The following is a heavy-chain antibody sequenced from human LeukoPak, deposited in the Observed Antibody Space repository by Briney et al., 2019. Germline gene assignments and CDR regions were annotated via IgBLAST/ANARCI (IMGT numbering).Heavy chain of an antibody. J-gene: IGHJ5*02. CDR2: VNYSGTT. CDR3: SRYDSDTGDFDP. CDR1: GGSISGSTSY. D-gene: IGHD3-10*01. V-gene: IGHV4-39*07. Sequence: KPSETLSLTCTVSGGSISGSTSYWGWIRQSPGKGVEWIGVVNYSGTTYYNPSFKSRVSISIDRSRTQLSLKLSSVTAADTAFYYCSRYDSDTGDFDPWGQGTLVTIFS.